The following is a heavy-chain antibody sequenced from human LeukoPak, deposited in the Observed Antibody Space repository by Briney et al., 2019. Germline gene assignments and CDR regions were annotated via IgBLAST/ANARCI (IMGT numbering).Heavy chain of an antibody. J-gene: IGHJ4*02. D-gene: IGHD3-10*01. Sequence: GGSLRLSCAASGFTFSSYSMHWVRQAPGKGLQWVSSISSGSSSIYYADSVKGRFTISRDNSKNTLYLQMNSLRAEDTAVYYCAKHRDGSGSYWAYFDYWGQGTLATVSS. CDR2: ISSGSSSI. V-gene: IGHV3-21*04. CDR1: GFTFSSYS. CDR3: AKHRDGSGSYWAYFDY.